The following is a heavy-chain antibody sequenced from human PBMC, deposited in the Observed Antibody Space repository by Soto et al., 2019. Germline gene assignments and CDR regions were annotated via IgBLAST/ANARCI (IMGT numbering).Heavy chain of an antibody. Sequence: GGSLRLSCVGSGFTFSTYGIHWVRQAPGNGLEWVSSISSRSDIYYADSVKGRFTISRDNAKNSVSLQMNSLRAEDTAVYYCAREYTAWPLAYGLDVWGQGTTVTVSS. CDR1: GFTFSTYG. J-gene: IGHJ6*02. CDR3: AREYTAWPLAYGLDV. CDR2: ISSRSDI. V-gene: IGHV3-21*01. D-gene: IGHD2-2*02.